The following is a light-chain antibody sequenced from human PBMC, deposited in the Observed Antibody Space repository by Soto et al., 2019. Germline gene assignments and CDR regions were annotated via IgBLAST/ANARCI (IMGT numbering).Light chain of an antibody. Sequence: EIVLTQSPGTLSLPPGERATLSCRASQSVSNNYLAWYQQKPGQAPRLLIYGASNRATGIPDRFSGSGSGTDFTLTISRLEPEDFGVFYCHHYSRSPIFTFGPGTKGDIK. J-gene: IGKJ3*01. CDR1: QSVSNNY. V-gene: IGKV3-20*01. CDR3: HHYSRSPIFT. CDR2: GAS.